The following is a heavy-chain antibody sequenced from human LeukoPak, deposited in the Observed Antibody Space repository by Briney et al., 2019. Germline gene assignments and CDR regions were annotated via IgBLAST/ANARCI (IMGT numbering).Heavy chain of an antibody. CDR1: GGPLSISVYY. V-gene: IGHV4-39*01. J-gene: IGHJ4*02. Sequence: SETLSLTCTVSGGPLSISVYYWGSFRPPPGKGLDWIETIYYSGSTYYNPSLKSRVTLSVDTSKTPFSMKMSSVTAADTAMYFCARLRHTSDFFYGFHYWGQGTLVTVSS. CDR2: IYYSGST. D-gene: IGHD3/OR15-3a*01. CDR3: ARLRHTSDFFYGFHY.